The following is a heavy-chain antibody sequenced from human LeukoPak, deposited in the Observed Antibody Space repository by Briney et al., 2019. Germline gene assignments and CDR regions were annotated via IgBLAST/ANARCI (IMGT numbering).Heavy chain of an antibody. Sequence: GGSLRLSCAASGFTFSSYSMNWVRQAPGKGLEWVSSISSSSSYIYYADSVKGRFTISRDNAKNSLYLQMNSLRAEDTAVYYCAREASIATPTLWGQGTMVTVSS. CDR2: ISSSSSYI. V-gene: IGHV3-21*01. CDR3: AREASIATPTL. CDR1: GFTFSSYS. D-gene: IGHD6-6*01. J-gene: IGHJ3*01.